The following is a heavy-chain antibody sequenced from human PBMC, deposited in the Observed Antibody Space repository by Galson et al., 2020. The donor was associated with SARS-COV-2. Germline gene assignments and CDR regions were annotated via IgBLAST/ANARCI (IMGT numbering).Heavy chain of an antibody. Sequence: SATLSLTCAVYAGSFSGYYWSWLRQPPGKGLEWIGELNPSATPNSTPSLKSRVTISVDTSKNQFSLKLSSVTAADTAVYYCASAGYYYGSGSDSYYYDGMDVWGQGTTVTVSS. J-gene: IGHJ6*02. V-gene: IGHV4-34*01. CDR3: ASAGYYYGSGSDSYYYDGMDV. CDR2: LNPSATP. D-gene: IGHD3-10*01. CDR1: AGSFSGYY.